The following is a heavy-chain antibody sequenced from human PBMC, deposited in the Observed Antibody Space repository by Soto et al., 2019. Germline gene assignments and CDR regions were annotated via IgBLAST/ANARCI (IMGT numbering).Heavy chain of an antibody. CDR2: IYHSGST. CDR1: GGSITSGGYS. J-gene: IGHJ4*02. V-gene: IGHV4-30-2*01. D-gene: IGHD2-15*01. Sequence: QLQLQESGSGLVKPSQTLSLTCAVSGGSITSGGYSWSWIRQPPGKGLEWIANIYHSGSTYYNPFLKSRVTISLNRSNNQFYLDLSSVTAADTAVYYCARVVVVPALWGDYFDSWGQGTLFTVSS. CDR3: ARVVVVPALWGDYFDS.